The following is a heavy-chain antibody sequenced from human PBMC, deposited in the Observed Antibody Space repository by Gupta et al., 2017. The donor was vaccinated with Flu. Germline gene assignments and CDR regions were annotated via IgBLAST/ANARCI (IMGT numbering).Heavy chain of an antibody. D-gene: IGHD1-1*01. J-gene: IGHJ4*02. CDR2: VNPNSGTT. CDR1: GYSFTGYY. CDR3: ARDRTSSVGRDLDF. V-gene: IGHV1-2*02. Sequence: QAHLVQSGAEVKKPGASVKISCKTSGYSFTGYYIHWVRQAPGPGLEWMGWVNPNSGTTNYAEKFQGMITMTSETSITTVYMELSGLMSVDAAIYYCARDRTSSVGRDLDFWGQGTPVAVSS.